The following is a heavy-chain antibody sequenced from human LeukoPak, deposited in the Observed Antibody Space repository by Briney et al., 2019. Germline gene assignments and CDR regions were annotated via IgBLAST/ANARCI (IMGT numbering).Heavy chain of an antibody. CDR2: VSYSGST. Sequence: SETLSLTCTVSGGSISYGGYYWSWIRQHPGKGLEWIGYVSYSGSTYYNASLESRLSISVDTSKNQFSLNLRSVTAADTAVYYCARAPRGYSGHDFSYWFDPWGQGILVTVSS. CDR3: ARAPRGYSGHDFSYWFDP. V-gene: IGHV4-31*03. D-gene: IGHD5-12*01. CDR1: GGSISYGGYY. J-gene: IGHJ5*02.